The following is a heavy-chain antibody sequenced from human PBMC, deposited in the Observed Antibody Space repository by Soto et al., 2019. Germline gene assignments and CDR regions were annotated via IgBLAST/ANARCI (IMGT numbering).Heavy chain of an antibody. D-gene: IGHD4-4*01. J-gene: IGHJ5*02. CDR1: GYTLTELS. V-gene: IGHV1-46*01. CDR3: ARDEEVTPSNWFDP. CDR2: INPSGGST. Sequence: ASVKVSCKVSGYTLTELSMHWVRQAPGQGLEWMGIINPSGGSTSYAQKFQGRVTMTRDTSTSTVYMELSSLRSEDTAVYYCARDEEVTPSNWFDPWGQGTLVTVSS.